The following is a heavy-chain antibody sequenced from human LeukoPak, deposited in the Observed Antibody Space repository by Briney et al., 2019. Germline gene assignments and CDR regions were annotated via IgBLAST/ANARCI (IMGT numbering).Heavy chain of an antibody. CDR3: AKERFLVGAARGSGIDY. CDR1: GYTFTSYA. Sequence: ASVKVSCKASGYTFTSYAMHWVRQAPGQRLEWMGWINAGNGNTKYSQKFQGRVTITRDTSAGTAYMELSSLRSEDTAVYYCAKERFLVGAARGSGIDYWGQGTLVTVSS. CDR2: INAGNGNT. V-gene: IGHV1-3*01. D-gene: IGHD1-26*01. J-gene: IGHJ4*02.